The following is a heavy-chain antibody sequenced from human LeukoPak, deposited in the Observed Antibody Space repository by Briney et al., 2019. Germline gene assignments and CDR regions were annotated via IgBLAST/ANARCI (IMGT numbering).Heavy chain of an antibody. CDR3: AREARYTEAFDI. D-gene: IGHD2-2*02. CDR1: GFTFDDYA. V-gene: IGHV3-9*01. J-gene: IGHJ3*02. Sequence: GRSLRLSCAASGFTFDDYAMHWVRQAPGKGLEWVSGISWNSGSIGYADSVKGRFTISRDNAKNSLYLQMNSLRAEDTAVYYCAREARYTEAFDIWGQGTMVTVSS. CDR2: ISWNSGSI.